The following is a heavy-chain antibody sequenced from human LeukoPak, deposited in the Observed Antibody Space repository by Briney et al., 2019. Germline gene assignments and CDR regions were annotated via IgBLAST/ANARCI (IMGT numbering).Heavy chain of an antibody. J-gene: IGHJ5*02. CDR2: IKQDGSEK. CDR3: AKHYDFWSGYGSNWFDP. Sequence: GGSLRLSCAASGFSFSSYWMSWVRQAPGKGLEWVANIKQDGSEKYYVDSVKGRFTISRDNAKNSLDLQMNSLRVEDTAVYYSAKHYDFWSGYGSNWFDPWGQGTLVTVSS. V-gene: IGHV3-7*01. CDR1: GFSFSSYW. D-gene: IGHD3-3*01.